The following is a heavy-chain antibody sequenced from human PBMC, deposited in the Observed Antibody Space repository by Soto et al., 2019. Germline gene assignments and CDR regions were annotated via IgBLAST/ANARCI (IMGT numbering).Heavy chain of an antibody. CDR2: ISYDGSNK. V-gene: IGHV3-30*03. Sequence: GGSLRLSCAASGFTFSSYGMHWVRQAPGKGLEWVAVISYDGSNKYYADSVKGRFTISRDNSKNTLYLQMNSLRAEDTAVYYCATGIVVVPAAIGYYFDYWGQGTLVTVSS. CDR3: ATGIVVVPAAIGYYFDY. D-gene: IGHD2-2*01. J-gene: IGHJ4*02. CDR1: GFTFSSYG.